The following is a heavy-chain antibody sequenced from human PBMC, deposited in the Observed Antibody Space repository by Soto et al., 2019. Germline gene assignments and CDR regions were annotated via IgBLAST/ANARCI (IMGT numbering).Heavy chain of an antibody. CDR3: ARPRSGSYRLDYYGMDV. CDR1: GYSFTNYW. D-gene: IGHD3-10*01. Sequence: GESLKISCKGSGYSFTNYWIAWVRQMPGKGLEWMGIIYPGDSDTRYSPSFQGQVTISADKSISTAYLQWRSLRASDTAMYYCARPRSGSYRLDYYGMDVWGQGTTVTVSS. V-gene: IGHV5-51*01. J-gene: IGHJ6*02. CDR2: IYPGDSDT.